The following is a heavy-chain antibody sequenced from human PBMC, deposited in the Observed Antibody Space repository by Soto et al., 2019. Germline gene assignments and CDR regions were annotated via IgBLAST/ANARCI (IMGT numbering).Heavy chain of an antibody. CDR3: ARDADYGGSRGGMDV. CDR1: GGSVNNANYF. V-gene: IGHV4-31*03. D-gene: IGHD4-17*01. J-gene: IGHJ6*02. CDR2: IYYSGST. Sequence: QVRLEESGPGLVKPSETLSLICSVSGGSVNNANYFWNCIRHHPENGLEWIGYIYYSGSTRYNPSFKSRVTLSIDTSKNQFSLSLNSVTVADTAVYFCARDADYGGSRGGMDVWGRGTTVTVSS.